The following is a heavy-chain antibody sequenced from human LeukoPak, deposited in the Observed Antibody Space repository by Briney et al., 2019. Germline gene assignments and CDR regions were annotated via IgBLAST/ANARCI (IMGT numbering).Heavy chain of an antibody. J-gene: IGHJ5*02. CDR1: GYTLTELS. CDR3: ARRRRQWLGFDP. V-gene: IGHV1-24*01. CDR2: FDPEEGET. Sequence: ASVKVSCKVSGYTLTELSMHWVRQVPGKGLEWMGGFDPEEGETIYAQKFQGRVTITRNTSISTAYMELSSLRSEDTAVYYCARRRRQWLGFDPWGQGTLVTVSS. D-gene: IGHD6-19*01.